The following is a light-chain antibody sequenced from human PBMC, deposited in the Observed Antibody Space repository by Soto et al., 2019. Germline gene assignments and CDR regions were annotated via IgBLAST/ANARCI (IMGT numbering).Light chain of an antibody. CDR1: QSVSSY. V-gene: IGKV3-11*01. J-gene: IGKJ2*01. Sequence: ELVLTQSPATLSLSPGERATLSCRASQSVSSYLAWYQQKPGQAPRLLIYDASNRATGIPARFSGSGSGTDFTLTISSLEPEDFAVYYCQQRSNSPQTFGQGTKLEIK. CDR3: QQRSNSPQT. CDR2: DAS.